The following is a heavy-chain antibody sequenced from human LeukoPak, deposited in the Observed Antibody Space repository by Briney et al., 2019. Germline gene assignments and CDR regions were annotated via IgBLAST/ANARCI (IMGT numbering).Heavy chain of an antibody. D-gene: IGHD2-2*01. Sequence: GGSLRLSCAASGFTFSDYYMSWIRQAPGKGLEWVSYISSSGSTIYYADSVKGRFTISRDNAKNSLYLQMNSLRAEDTAVYYCATSDIVVVPAAVFDYWGQGTLVTVSS. V-gene: IGHV3-11*01. CDR2: ISSSGSTI. J-gene: IGHJ4*02. CDR3: ATSDIVVVPAAVFDY. CDR1: GFTFSDYY.